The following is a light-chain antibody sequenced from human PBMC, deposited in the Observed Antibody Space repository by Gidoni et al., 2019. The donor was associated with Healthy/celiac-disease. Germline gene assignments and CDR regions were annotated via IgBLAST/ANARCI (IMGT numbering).Light chain of an antibody. CDR2: AAS. CDR1: QSISGY. V-gene: IGKV1-39*01. J-gene: IGKJ1*01. CDR3: QQSYSTPWT. Sequence: DIQMNQSPSPLSASVGDRVTITCRASQSISGYLNWYQQKPGKAPKLLIYAASSLQSGVPSRFSGSGSGTDFTLTISSLQPEDFETYYCQQSYSTPWTFGQGTKVEI.